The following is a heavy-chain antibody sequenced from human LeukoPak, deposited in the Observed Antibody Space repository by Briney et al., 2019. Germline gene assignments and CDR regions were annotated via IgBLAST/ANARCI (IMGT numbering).Heavy chain of an antibody. CDR3: ARVPPDYYDSSGYTYYFDY. CDR2: ISAYNGNT. V-gene: IGHV1-18*01. D-gene: IGHD3-22*01. CDR1: GYTFTSYG. Sequence: GASVKVSCKASGYTFTSYGISWVRQAPGQGLEWMGWISAYNGNTNYAQKLQGRVTMTTDTSTSTAYMELRSLRSDDTAVYYCARVPPDYYDSSGYTYYFDYWGRGTLVTVSS. J-gene: IGHJ4*02.